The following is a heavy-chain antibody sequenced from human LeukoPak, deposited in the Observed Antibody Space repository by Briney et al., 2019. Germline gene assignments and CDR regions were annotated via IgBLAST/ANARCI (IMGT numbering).Heavy chain of an antibody. J-gene: IGHJ4*02. CDR2: INAGNGNT. Sequence: ASVKVSCKASGYTFTSYAIHWVRQAPGQRLEWMGWINAGNGNTKYSQKFQGRVAITRDTSASTAYMELSSLRSEDTAVYYCARLAGPAAAAATRGVDYWGQGTLVTVSS. V-gene: IGHV1-3*01. D-gene: IGHD6-13*01. CDR1: GYTFTSYA. CDR3: ARLAGPAAAAATRGVDY.